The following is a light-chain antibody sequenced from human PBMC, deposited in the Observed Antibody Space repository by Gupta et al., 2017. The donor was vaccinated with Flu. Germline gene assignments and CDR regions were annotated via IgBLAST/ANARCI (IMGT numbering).Light chain of an antibody. CDR3: QQRSNWPQYT. J-gene: IGKJ2*01. Sequence: EIVLTQSPATLSLSPGERATLSCRASQSVSSYLAWYQQKPGQAPRLLIYDASNRATGIPARLSGSGSGTDFTLTISSREPEDFAVYYCQQRSNWPQYTFGQGTKLEIK. CDR2: DAS. V-gene: IGKV3-11*01. CDR1: QSVSSY.